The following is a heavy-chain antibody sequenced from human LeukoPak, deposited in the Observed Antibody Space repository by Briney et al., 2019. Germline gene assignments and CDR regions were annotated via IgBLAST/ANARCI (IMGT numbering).Heavy chain of an antibody. J-gene: IGHJ4*02. D-gene: IGHD3-9*01. CDR1: GGSFSGYY. Sequence: SETLSLTCAVYGGSFSGYYWSWIRQPPGKGLEWIGEINHSGSTNYIPSLKSRVTISVDTSKNQFSLKLSSVTAADTAVYYCARNILTGSLGGKPQRRSKTYYFDYWGQGTLVTVSS. V-gene: IGHV4-34*01. CDR2: INHSGST. CDR3: ARNILTGSLGGKPQRRSKTYYFDY.